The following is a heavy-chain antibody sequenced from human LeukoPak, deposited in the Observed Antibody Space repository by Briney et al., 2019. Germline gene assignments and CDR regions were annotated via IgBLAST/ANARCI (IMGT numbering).Heavy chain of an antibody. D-gene: IGHD5-18*01. CDR3: ARSGQGGGYSYVRKYYYGMDV. V-gene: IGHV3-30*04. Sequence: GGSLRLPCAASGFTFSSYAVHWVRQAPGKGLEWVAVISYDGSNKYYADSVKGRFTISRDNSKNTLYLQVNSLRAEDTAVYYCARSGQGGGYSYVRKYYYGMDVWGQGTTVTVSS. CDR1: GFTFSSYA. CDR2: ISYDGSNK. J-gene: IGHJ6*02.